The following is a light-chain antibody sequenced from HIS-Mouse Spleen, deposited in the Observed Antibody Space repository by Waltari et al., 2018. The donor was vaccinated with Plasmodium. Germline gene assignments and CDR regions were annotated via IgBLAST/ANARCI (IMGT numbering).Light chain of an antibody. V-gene: IGLV2-8*01. CDR2: EVS. Sequence: QSALTQPPSPSRSPGHSVTISFPGTSSDRGGYYYGSWYPPPPGQAPKLMIYEVSKTPSGVPDPLSGSKSGNTASLTISGLQAEDEADYYCCSYAGSYTLVFGGGTKLTVL. CDR3: CSYAGSYTLV. CDR1: SSDRGGYYY. J-gene: IGLJ2*01.